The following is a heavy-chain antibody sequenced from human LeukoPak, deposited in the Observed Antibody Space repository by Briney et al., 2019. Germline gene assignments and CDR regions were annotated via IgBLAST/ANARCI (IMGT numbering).Heavy chain of an antibody. J-gene: IGHJ3*01. CDR3: ARDGGADASGFDV. CDR1: GGNFNSYV. CDR2: IIPMIKKT. Sequence: ASVKVSCKASGGNFNSYVFSWVRQAPGQGPEWMGRIIPMIKKTNSAQKFRGRVAISADISTTTVYMELSSLTSEDTAIYYCARDGGADASGFDVWGQGTLVTVSS. V-gene: IGHV1-69*04. D-gene: IGHD3-16*01.